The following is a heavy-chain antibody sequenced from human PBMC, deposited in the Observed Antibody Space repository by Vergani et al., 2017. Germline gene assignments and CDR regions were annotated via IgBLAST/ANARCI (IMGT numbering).Heavy chain of an antibody. CDR1: GGSISSSNW. CDR2: FYHSGST. V-gene: IGHV4-4*02. D-gene: IGHD3-22*01. CDR3: ARGRDYYDSSGQTEFDY. J-gene: IGHJ4*02. Sequence: QVQLQESGPGLVKPSGTLSLTCAVSGGSISSSNWWSWVRQPPGKGLEWIGEFYHSGSTNYNPSLKSRVTISVDKSKNQFSRKLSSVTAADTAVYYCARGRDYYDSSGQTEFDYWGQGTLVTVSS.